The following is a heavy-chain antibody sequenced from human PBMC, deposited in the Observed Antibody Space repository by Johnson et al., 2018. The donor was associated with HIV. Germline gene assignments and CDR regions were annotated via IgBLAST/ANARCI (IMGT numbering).Heavy chain of an antibody. CDR1: GFTFRNHD. Sequence: VQLVESGGGLVQPGGSLRLSCAASGFTFRNHDMPWVRQATGKGLEWVSAIGPTGDTYYPGPVTGRFTISIDNAKNSLYLQMNSLRAEDTALYYCARDFYAVVATPFIGSAFDIWGQGTMVTVSS. V-gene: IGHV3-13*01. CDR3: ARDFYAVVATPFIGSAFDI. CDR2: IGPTGDT. D-gene: IGHD5-12*01. J-gene: IGHJ3*02.